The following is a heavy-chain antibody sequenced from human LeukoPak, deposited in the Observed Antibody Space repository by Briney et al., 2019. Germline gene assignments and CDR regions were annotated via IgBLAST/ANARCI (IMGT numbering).Heavy chain of an antibody. CDR1: GFTFSTYA. Sequence: QPGGSLRLSCAASGFTFSTYAMSWVRQAPGKGLEWVSALSGSFGRAYYADSVKGRFTISGDNSKNTLYLQMNNLRAEDTAVYYCAKQVSCDTTTCYSGMPPDYWGQGTLVTVSS. CDR3: AKQVSCDTTTCYSGMPPDY. V-gene: IGHV3-23*01. J-gene: IGHJ4*02. CDR2: LSGSFGRA. D-gene: IGHD2/OR15-2a*01.